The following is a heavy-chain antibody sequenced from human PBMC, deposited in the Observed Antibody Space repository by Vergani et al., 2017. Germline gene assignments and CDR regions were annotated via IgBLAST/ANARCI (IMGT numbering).Heavy chain of an antibody. CDR2: IYWNDDK. CDR1: GFSLSTSGVG. J-gene: IGHJ4*02. Sequence: QITLKESGPTLVKPTQTLTLTCTFSGFSLSTSGVGVGWIRQPPGKALECLALIYWNDDKRYSPSLKSRLTITKDTSKNQVVLTTTNMDPVDTATYYCARVNIAARPSEVDYWGQGTLVTVSS. CDR3: ARVNIAARPSEVDY. D-gene: IGHD6-6*01. V-gene: IGHV2-5*01.